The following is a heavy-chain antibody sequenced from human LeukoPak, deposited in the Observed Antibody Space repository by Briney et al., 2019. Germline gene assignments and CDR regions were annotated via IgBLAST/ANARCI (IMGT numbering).Heavy chain of an antibody. CDR2: IYTSGST. J-gene: IGHJ2*01. CDR3: ARGFTKVCFDL. Sequence: SETLSLTCTVSGGSISSYYWSWIRQPAGKGLEWIGRIYTSGSTNYNPSLKRRVTTSVDTSKNQFSLKPISVTAAAAAVYYCARGFTKVCFDLWGRGTLVTVSS. CDR1: GGSISSYY. V-gene: IGHV4-4*07. D-gene: IGHD1-14*01.